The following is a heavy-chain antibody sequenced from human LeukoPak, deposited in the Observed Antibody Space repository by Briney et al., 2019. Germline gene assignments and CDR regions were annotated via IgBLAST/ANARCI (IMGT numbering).Heavy chain of an antibody. CDR1: GGSISSSSYY. D-gene: IGHD3-22*01. CDR3: ARGKARVGYYDSPGKRAFDY. CDR2: IYYSGST. V-gene: IGHV4-39*07. J-gene: IGHJ4*02. Sequence: PSETLSLTCTVSGGSISSSSYYWGWIRQPPGKGLEWIGSIYYSGSTYYNPSLKSRVTISVDTSKNQFSLKLSSVTAADTAVYYCARGKARVGYYDSPGKRAFDYWGQGTLVTVSS.